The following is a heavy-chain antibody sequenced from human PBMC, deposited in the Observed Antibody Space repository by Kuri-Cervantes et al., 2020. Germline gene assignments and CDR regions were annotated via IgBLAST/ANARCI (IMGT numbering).Heavy chain of an antibody. J-gene: IGHJ4*02. CDR1: GYTFTSYG. CDR3: ARDQGYDILTGYWEDY. V-gene: IGHV1-18*01. D-gene: IGHD3-9*01. CDR2: ISAYNGNT. Sequence: ASVKVSFKASGYTFTSYGISWVRQAPGQGLEWMGWISAYNGNTNYAQKFQGRVTMTRDTSTSTVYMELSSLRSEDTAVYYCARDQGYDILTGYWEDYWGQGTLVTVSS.